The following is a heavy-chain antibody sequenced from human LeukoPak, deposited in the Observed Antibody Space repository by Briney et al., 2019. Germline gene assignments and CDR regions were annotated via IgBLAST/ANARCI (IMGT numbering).Heavy chain of an antibody. D-gene: IGHD5-24*01. CDR1: GYTFTGYY. CDR3: ARETGEMATLTFDY. J-gene: IGHJ4*02. Sequence: ATVKVSCKASGYTFTGYYMHWVRQAPGQGLEWMGWINPNSGGTNYAQKFQGRVTMTRDTSISTAYMELSSLRSEDTAVYYCARETGEMATLTFDYWGQGTLVTVSS. CDR2: INPNSGGT. V-gene: IGHV1-2*02.